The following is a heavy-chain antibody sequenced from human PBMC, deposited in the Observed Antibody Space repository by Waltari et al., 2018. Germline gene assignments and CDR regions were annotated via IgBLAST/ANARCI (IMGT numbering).Heavy chain of an antibody. CDR1: GGSFSGDY. Sequence: QVQLQQWGAGLLKPSETLSLTCAVYGGSFSGDYWSWVRPPPGKWREWIGEITHSGSTNYNPSLKGRVTISVDTSKNQFSLKLSSVTAADTAVYYCARSRGDIVVVPAAIRRYYYYYMDVWGKGTTVTVSS. J-gene: IGHJ6*03. D-gene: IGHD2-2*02. CDR3: ARSRGDIVVVPAAIRRYYYYYMDV. CDR2: ITHSGST. V-gene: IGHV4-34*01.